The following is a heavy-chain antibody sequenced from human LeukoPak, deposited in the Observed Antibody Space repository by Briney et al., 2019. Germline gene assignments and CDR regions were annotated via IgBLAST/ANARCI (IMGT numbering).Heavy chain of an antibody. J-gene: IGHJ4*02. CDR2: IFYSGST. CDR1: AGSISSYY. V-gene: IGHV4-59*08. D-gene: IGHD3-3*01. Sequence: SETLSLTWPVSAGSISSYYWSCIRQPPGKGLECIGYIFYSGSTNYNPSLKSRVTISLDTSKNHFSLKLSSVTAADTAVYYCASAIFGVDRPIYFYYWGQGTLVTVSS. CDR3: ASAIFGVDRPIYFYY.